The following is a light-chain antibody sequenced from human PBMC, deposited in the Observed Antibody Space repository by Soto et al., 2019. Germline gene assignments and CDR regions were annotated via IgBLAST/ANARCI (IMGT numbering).Light chain of an antibody. J-gene: IGKJ1*01. Sequence: DIQMTQSPSTLSASVGDTVTITWRASQSISTSLAWYQQKPGKAPNLLIHGASTLEEGAPSRFRGSGSGTEFTLTITGLQTDDFAYYYDQEYIACSPFGKGTEVDI. CDR1: QSISTS. CDR2: GAS. V-gene: IGKV1-5*01. CDR3: QEYIACSP.